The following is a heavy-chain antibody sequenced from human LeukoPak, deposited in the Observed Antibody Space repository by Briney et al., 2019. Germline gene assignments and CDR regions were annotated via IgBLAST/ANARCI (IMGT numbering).Heavy chain of an antibody. CDR3: AKDPHPYGSGLFYSFDY. CDR1: GFTLSSYG. CDR2: IPYDGSNK. V-gene: IGHV3-30*02. D-gene: IGHD3-10*01. Sequence: GGALRLSRAASGFTLSSYGMQWGRQAPGKGLEWVAFIPYDGSNKYYADSVKGRFTISRDNFKKTLYLQKKSLRAEETAWYYCAKDPHPYGSGLFYSFDYWGEGTLVTASS. J-gene: IGHJ4*02.